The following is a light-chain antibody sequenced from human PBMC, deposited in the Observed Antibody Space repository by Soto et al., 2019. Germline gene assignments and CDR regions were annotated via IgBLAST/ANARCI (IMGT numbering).Light chain of an antibody. J-gene: IGLJ1*01. CDR1: SSDVVCYYF. V-gene: IGLV2-14*01. CDR3: SSYTSTSTYV. Sequence: QSVLTQPGSVSGSPGQSLTISCTCPSSDVVCYYFVSWYQHHPGKAPKLMIYEVSYRPSGVSNRFSGSKSGSTASLTISGLQAEDEADYYCSSYTSTSTYVFGTGTKVTVL. CDR2: EVS.